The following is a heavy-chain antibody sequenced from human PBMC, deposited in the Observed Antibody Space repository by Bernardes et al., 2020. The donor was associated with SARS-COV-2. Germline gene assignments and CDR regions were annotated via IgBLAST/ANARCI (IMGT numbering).Heavy chain of an antibody. Sequence: SETLSLTCAVYGGSFSGYYRSWIRQPPGKGLEWIGEINHSGSTNYNPSLKSRVTISVDTSKNQFSLKLSSVTAADTAVYYCARRIFGVVWNWFDPWGQGTLVTVSS. D-gene: IGHD3-3*01. J-gene: IGHJ5*02. V-gene: IGHV4-34*01. CDR3: ARRIFGVVWNWFDP. CDR2: INHSGST. CDR1: GGSFSGYY.